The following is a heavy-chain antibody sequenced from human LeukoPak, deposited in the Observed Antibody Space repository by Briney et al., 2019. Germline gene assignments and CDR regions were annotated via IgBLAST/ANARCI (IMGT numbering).Heavy chain of an antibody. CDR1: GCTFSSCA. CDR3: ANHLRQLWPRDAFDI. Sequence: GGSLRLSCAASGCTFSSCAMSWVRQAPGKGLEWVSAISGSGGSTYYADSVKGRCTISRDNSKSTLYLQMNSLRAEDTAVYYCANHLRQLWPRDAFDIRGQGTMVTVSS. V-gene: IGHV3-23*01. J-gene: IGHJ3*02. D-gene: IGHD5-18*01. CDR2: ISGSGGST.